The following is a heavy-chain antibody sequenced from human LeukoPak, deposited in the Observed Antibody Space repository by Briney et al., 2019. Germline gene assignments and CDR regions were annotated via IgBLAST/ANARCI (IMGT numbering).Heavy chain of an antibody. V-gene: IGHV3-23*01. Sequence: GGSLRLSCVASGFSSSSYAMSWVRQAPGKGLEWVSTVSGSGGNRYYADSVKRRFTISRDNSRNTQYLQMSSLRAEDTALYYCAKENGYKTTHFDYWGQGTLVTVSS. D-gene: IGHD5-24*01. CDR1: GFSSSSYA. CDR3: AKENGYKTTHFDY. CDR2: VSGSGGNR. J-gene: IGHJ4*02.